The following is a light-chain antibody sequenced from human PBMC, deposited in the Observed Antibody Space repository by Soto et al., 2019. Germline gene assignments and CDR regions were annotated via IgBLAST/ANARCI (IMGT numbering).Light chain of an antibody. CDR3: QESYSTLT. Sequence: DIQMTQSPSSLSASVGDRVTITCRASQSISSYLNWYQQKPGKAPKLLIYAASSLQSGVPSRFSGSGYGTDFTLTSSSLQPEDFATYYCQESYSTLTFGGGTKVDIK. V-gene: IGKV1-39*01. CDR1: QSISSY. CDR2: AAS. J-gene: IGKJ4*01.